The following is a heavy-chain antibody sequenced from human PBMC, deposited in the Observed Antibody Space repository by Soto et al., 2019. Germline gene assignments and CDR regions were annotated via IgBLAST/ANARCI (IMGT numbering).Heavy chain of an antibody. D-gene: IGHD3-16*02. V-gene: IGHV3-23*01. CDR1: GFTFSSYA. CDR2: ISGSGGST. CDR3: AKDFGNYDYIWGSYRPLSYYYYLDV. Sequence: EVQLLESGGGLVQPGGSLRLSCAASGFTFSSYAMSWVRQAPGKGLEWVSAISGSGGSTYYADSVKGRFTISRDNSKNSLYLQMNSLRAEDTAVYYCAKDFGNYDYIWGSYRPLSYYYYLDVWGKGTTVTVSS. J-gene: IGHJ6*03.